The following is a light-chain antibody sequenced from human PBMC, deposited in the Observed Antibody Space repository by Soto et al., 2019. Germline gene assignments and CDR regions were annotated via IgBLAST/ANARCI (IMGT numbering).Light chain of an antibody. V-gene: IGLV2-23*02. J-gene: IGLJ6*01. CDR2: EVS. Sequence: QSALTQPASVSGSPGQSITISCTGTSSDVGSYNLISWYQQYPDKAPKLMIYEVSKRPSGVSHLFSGSKSGNTASLTISGLQAEDEADYYCCSYAGSSTFYVFGSGTKLTVL. CDR1: SSDVGSYNL. CDR3: CSYAGSSTFYV.